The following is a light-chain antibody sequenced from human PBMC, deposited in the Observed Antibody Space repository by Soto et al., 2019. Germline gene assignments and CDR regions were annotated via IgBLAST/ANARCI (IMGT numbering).Light chain of an antibody. CDR1: TSDVGRYNY. CDR2: DVS. J-gene: IGLJ3*02. CDR3: NSYTTGTTWV. V-gene: IGLV2-14*01. Sequence: QSALTQPASVSGSPGQSITISCTGTTSDVGRYNYVSWHQQHPGKAPKLLIFDVSNRPSGVSDRFSGSKSGNTASLTISGLQDEDEADYYCNSYTTGTTWVFGGGTKVTVL.